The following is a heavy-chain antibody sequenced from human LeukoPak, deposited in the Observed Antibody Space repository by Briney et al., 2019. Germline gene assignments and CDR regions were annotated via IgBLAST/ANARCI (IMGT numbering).Heavy chain of an antibody. CDR3: ARNEMAPN. Sequence: SGGSLRLSCAASGFTFSTYDMHWVRQAPGKGLEWVAVISYDGSNKYYADSVKGRFTISRDNSKNTLYLQMNSLRAEDTAVYYCARNEMAPNWGQGTLVTVSS. D-gene: IGHD5-24*01. CDR1: GFTFSTYD. CDR2: ISYDGSNK. V-gene: IGHV3-30*03. J-gene: IGHJ4*02.